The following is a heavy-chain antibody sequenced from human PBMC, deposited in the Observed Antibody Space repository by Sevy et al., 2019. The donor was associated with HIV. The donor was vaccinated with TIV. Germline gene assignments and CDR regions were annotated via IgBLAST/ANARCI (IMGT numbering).Heavy chain of an antibody. CDR2: IYSGGST. CDR1: GFTVSSNY. V-gene: IGHV3-53*01. Sequence: GRSLRLSCAASGFTVSSNYMSWVRQAPGKGLEWVSVIYSGGSTYYADSVKGRFTISRDNSKNTLYLQMNSLRAEDTAVYYCARGSRGLLWFGELSYYYYYGMDVWGQGTTVTVSS. D-gene: IGHD3-10*01. J-gene: IGHJ6*02. CDR3: ARGSRGLLWFGELSYYYYYGMDV.